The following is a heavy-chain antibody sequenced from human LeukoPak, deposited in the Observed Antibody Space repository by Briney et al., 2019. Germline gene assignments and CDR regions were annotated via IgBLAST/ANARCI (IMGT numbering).Heavy chain of an antibody. CDR2: ISSSGSTI. V-gene: IGHV3-48*03. CDR1: GFTFSSYE. CDR3: ARVLARAPYYFDY. Sequence: GGSLRHSCAASGFTFSSYEMNWVRQAPGKGLEWVSYISSSGSTIYYADSVKGRFTISRNNAKNSLYLQMNSLRAEDTAVYYRARVLARAPYYFDYWGQGTLVTVSS. J-gene: IGHJ4*02.